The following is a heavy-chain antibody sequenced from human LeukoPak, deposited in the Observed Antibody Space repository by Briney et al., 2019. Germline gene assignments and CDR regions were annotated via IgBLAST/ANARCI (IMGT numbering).Heavy chain of an antibody. CDR2: IIPIFGTA. Sequence: ASVKVSCKASGGTFSSYAISWVRQAPGQGLEWMGGIIPIFGTANYAQKFQGRVTITADESTSTAYMELSSLRSEDTAVYYCASRRLRRYDYVWGSYRAQGGYFDYWGQGTLVTVSS. J-gene: IGHJ4*02. CDR1: GGTFSSYA. CDR3: ASRRLRRYDYVWGSYRAQGGYFDY. V-gene: IGHV1-69*13. D-gene: IGHD3-16*02.